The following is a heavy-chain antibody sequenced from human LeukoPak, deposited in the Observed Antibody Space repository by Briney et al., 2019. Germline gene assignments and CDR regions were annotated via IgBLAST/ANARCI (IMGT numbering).Heavy chain of an antibody. Sequence: SETLSLTCTVSGGSISSYYWSWIRQPPGKGLEWIGYIYYSGSTNYNPSLKSRVTISVDTSKNQFSLKPSSVTAADTAVYYCASSPYDFWSGYCVFAPWGQGTLVTVSS. J-gene: IGHJ5*02. CDR2: IYYSGST. CDR1: GGSISSYY. CDR3: ASSPYDFWSGYCVFAP. D-gene: IGHD3-3*01. V-gene: IGHV4-59*01.